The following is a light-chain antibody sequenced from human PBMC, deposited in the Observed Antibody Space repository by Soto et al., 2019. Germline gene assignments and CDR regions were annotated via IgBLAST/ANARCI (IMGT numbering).Light chain of an antibody. CDR3: KQNYSTHLT. CDR2: AAS. J-gene: IGKJ5*01. V-gene: IGKV1-39*01. Sequence: DSQMTHAPSSMSSSVVARVTITWWASQSISSYLNWYQQKPGKDTKIMIYAASSLQSGVTSRFSGSGSGTDFTLTIRSLQPEDFATYYCKQNYSTHLTLGQGKRVELK. CDR1: QSISSY.